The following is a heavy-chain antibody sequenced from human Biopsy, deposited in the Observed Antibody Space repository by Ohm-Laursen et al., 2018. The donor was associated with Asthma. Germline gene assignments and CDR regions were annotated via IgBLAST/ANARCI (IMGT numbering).Heavy chain of an antibody. Sequence: ASSVKVSCKASGYTFTSYYMHWVRQAPGQGLEWMGIINPSGGSTSYAQKFQGRVTMTRDTSTSTAYMELSSLRSEDTAVYYCARRGITGTTLDYWGQGTLVTVSS. D-gene: IGHD1-7*01. CDR1: GYTFTSYY. V-gene: IGHV1-46*01. CDR3: ARRGITGTTLDY. J-gene: IGHJ4*02. CDR2: INPSGGST.